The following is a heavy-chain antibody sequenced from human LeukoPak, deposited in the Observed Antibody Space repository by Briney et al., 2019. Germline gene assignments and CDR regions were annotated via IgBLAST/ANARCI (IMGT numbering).Heavy chain of an antibody. CDR1: GGSISSYY. CDR2: IYTSGST. CDR3: AKEKYYYDSSGYYYAPFDY. J-gene: IGHJ4*02. Sequence: SETLSLTCTVSGGSISSYYWSWIRQPAGKGLEWIGRIYTSGSTNCNPSLKSRVTMSADTSKNQFSLNLSSVTAADTAVYYCAKEKYYYDSSGYYYAPFDYWGQGTLVSVSS. V-gene: IGHV4-4*07. D-gene: IGHD3-22*01.